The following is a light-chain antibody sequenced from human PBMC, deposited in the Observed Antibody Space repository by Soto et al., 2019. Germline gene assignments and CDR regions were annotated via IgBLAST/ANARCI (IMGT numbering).Light chain of an antibody. V-gene: IGKV3-15*01. CDR3: QQYKNWPPMYT. Sequence: EIVMTQSPATLSLSPGERATLSCRASQSIGSNLGWYQQRPGQPPRLLIYGASARATGVPARFSGSGSGTEFTLAIRGLQAEDFAVYYCQQYKNWPPMYTFGQGTKLEIK. J-gene: IGKJ2*01. CDR2: GAS. CDR1: QSIGSN.